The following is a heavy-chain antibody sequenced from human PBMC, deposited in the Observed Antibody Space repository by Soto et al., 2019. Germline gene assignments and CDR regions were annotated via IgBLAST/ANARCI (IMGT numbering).Heavy chain of an antibody. CDR3: AGGVSYGFDF. V-gene: IGHV3-48*01. Sequence: PGGSLRLSCVASGFTFSVYSMNWVRQAPGKGLEWVSYMTSDSKTIHYADSVKGRFTISRDNAKNSVFLQMNSLRAEDTAIYYCAGGVSYGFDFWGQGTMVTV. CDR1: GFTFSVYS. D-gene: IGHD3-10*01. CDR2: MTSDSKTI. J-gene: IGHJ3*01.